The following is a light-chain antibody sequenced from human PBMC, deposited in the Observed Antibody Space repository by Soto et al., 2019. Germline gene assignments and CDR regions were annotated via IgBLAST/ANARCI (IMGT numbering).Light chain of an antibody. CDR1: QSVSSF. V-gene: IGKV3-11*01. CDR2: DAS. J-gene: IGKJ1*01. CDR3: QQRSNWPKT. Sequence: EIVLTQSPATLSLPPGERATLSCRASQSVSSFLAWYQQKPGQAPRLLIYDASHRATGIPARFSGSGSGTDFTLTISSLEPEDFAVYYCQQRSNWPKTLGQGTKVDIK.